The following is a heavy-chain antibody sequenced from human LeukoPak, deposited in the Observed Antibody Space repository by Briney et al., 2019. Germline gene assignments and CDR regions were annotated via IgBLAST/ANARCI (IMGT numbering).Heavy chain of an antibody. CDR3: ARIPSEYYYYYYGMDV. Sequence: SQTLSLTCAVSGGSISSGGYSWSWIRQPPGKGLEWIGYIYHSGSTYYNPSLKSRVTISVDRSKNQFSLKLSSVTAADTAVYYCARIPSEYYYYYYGMDVWGQGTTVTVSS. V-gene: IGHV4-30-2*01. J-gene: IGHJ6*02. CDR2: IYHSGST. CDR1: GGSISSGGYS. D-gene: IGHD2-2*01.